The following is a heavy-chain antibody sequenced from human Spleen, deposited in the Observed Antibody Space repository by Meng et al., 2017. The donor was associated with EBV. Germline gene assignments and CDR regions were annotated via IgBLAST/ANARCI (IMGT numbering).Heavy chain of an antibody. J-gene: IGHJ4*02. V-gene: IGHV3-74*01. CDR2: INEDGGIT. CDR1: GFTFSRYW. D-gene: IGHD2-21*01. Sequence: EVQLVESGGALVQPGESLRLSCAASGFTFSRYWMHWVRQAPGEGLIWISRINEDGGITTYADFVRGRFTISRDNTRNTLFLQMNSLRAEDTAPYFCSRDLAGAYDDWGQGTLVTVSS. CDR3: SRDLAGAYDD.